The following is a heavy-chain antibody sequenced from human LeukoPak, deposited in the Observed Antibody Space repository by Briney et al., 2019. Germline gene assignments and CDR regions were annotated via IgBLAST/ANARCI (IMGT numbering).Heavy chain of an antibody. D-gene: IGHD3-10*01. CDR2: INHSGST. CDR3: ARGRGITMVRGVIKGYYYMDV. V-gene: IGHV4-34*01. J-gene: IGHJ6*03. Sequence: SETLSLTCAVYGGSFSGYYWSWIRQPPGKGLEWIGEINHSGSTNYNPSLKSRVNISVDTSKNQFSLKLSSVTAADTAVYYCARGRGITMVRGVIKGYYYMDVWGKGTTVTVSS. CDR1: GGSFSGYY.